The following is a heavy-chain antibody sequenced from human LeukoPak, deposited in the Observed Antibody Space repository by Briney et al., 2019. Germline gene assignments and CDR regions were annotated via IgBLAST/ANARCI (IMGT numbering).Heavy chain of an antibody. CDR2: INPNSGGT. J-gene: IGHJ4*02. V-gene: IGHV1-2*02. CDR3: ARDAIVRDYSNSDY. Sequence: SVKVSCKASGYTFTGDYIHGVRQATGQGLEWMGWINPNSGGTNYAQKFPGRVTMTRDTSISTAYMDLSRLTSDDTAVYYCARDAIVRDYSNSDYWGQGTLVTVSS. CDR1: GYTFTGDY. D-gene: IGHD4-11*01.